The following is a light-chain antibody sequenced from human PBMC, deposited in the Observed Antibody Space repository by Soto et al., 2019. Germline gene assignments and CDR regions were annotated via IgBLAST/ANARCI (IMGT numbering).Light chain of an antibody. CDR3: QQRSNWPIT. V-gene: IGKV3D-11*01. J-gene: IGKJ5*01. CDR2: DAS. CDR1: RGVSSY. Sequence: EIVLTQSPATLSLSPGERATLSCRASRGVSSYLAWYQHKPGQAPRLLIYDASNRATGIPARFSGSGPGTDFTLTISSLEPEDFALYYCQQRSNWPITFGQGTRLEIK.